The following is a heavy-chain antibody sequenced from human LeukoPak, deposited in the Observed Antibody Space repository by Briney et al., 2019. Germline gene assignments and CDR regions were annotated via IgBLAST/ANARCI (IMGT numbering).Heavy chain of an antibody. CDR3: AKDETMVLGGNPSY. V-gene: IGHV3-23*01. CDR2: ISGSGGST. Sequence: GGSLRLSCAASRFTFSSYAMSWVRQAPGKGLEWVSSISGSGGSTHYADSVKGRFTISRDNSKNTLFLQMNSLRAEDTAVYYCAKDETMVLGGNPSYWGQGTLVTVSS. D-gene: IGHD3-10*01. CDR1: RFTFSSYA. J-gene: IGHJ4*02.